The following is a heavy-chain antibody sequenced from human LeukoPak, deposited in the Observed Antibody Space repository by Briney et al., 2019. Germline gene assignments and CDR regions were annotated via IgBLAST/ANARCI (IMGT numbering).Heavy chain of an antibody. J-gene: IGHJ6*02. Sequence: PGGSLRLSCAASEFTFGDYYMNWIRQAPGKGLEWISYIDTYSSYTNYADSVKGRFTISRDNAKNSLYLQMNSLRAEDTAVYYCAREGYGDGYNFGVWGQGTTVTASS. CDR2: IDTYSSYT. CDR3: AREGYGDGYNFGV. V-gene: IGHV3-11*06. D-gene: IGHD5-24*01. CDR1: EFTFGDYY.